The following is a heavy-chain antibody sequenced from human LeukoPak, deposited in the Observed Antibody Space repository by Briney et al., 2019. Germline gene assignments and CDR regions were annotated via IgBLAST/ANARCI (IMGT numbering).Heavy chain of an antibody. J-gene: IGHJ5*02. Sequence: SETLSLTCTVSGGSISSYYWSWIRQPPGRGLEWIGYIYSSGSTNYNPSLKSRVTISVDTSKNQFSLKLSSVTAADTAVYYCARCSGYSNWFDPWGQGTLVTVSS. V-gene: IGHV4-59*01. CDR1: GGSISSYY. D-gene: IGHD3-22*01. CDR2: IYSSGST. CDR3: ARCSGYSNWFDP.